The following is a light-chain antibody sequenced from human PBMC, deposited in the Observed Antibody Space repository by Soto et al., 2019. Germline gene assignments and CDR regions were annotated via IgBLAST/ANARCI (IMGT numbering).Light chain of an antibody. J-gene: IGKJ4*01. CDR1: QDISNY. V-gene: IGKV1-33*01. Sequence: DIQITHSPSSLSASVGDRVTITCQSSQDISNYLNWYQQKPGKAPKLLIYDASNLKTGVPSRFSGSGSTTHFTFTISSLQPEDIATYYCQQYDNLPLTLGGGTKVDIK. CDR3: QQYDNLPLT. CDR2: DAS.